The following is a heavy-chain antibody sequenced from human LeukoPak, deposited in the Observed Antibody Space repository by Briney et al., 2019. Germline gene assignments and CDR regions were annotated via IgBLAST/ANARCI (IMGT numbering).Heavy chain of an antibody. V-gene: IGHV3-7*01. D-gene: IGHD2-15*01. CDR1: GFTFTKYW. CDR3: ARFSGRN. CDR2: IKQDGSDK. Sequence: GDSLRLSCAASGFTFTKYWMTWVRQAPGKGLEWVGNIKQDGSDKNYMDSVKGRFTISRDNTKNSVYLQMSSLRAEDTAVYYCARFSGRNWGQGTLVTVSS. J-gene: IGHJ4*02.